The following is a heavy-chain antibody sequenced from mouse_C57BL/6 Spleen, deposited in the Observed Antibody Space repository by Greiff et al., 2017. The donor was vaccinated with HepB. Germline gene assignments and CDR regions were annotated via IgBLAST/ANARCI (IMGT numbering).Heavy chain of an antibody. CDR1: GYTFTSYG. D-gene: IGHD3-2*02. J-gene: IGHJ2*01. V-gene: IGHV1-81*01. Sequence: QVQLQQSGAELARPGASVKLSCKASGYTFTSYGISWVKQRTGQGLEWIGEIYPRSGNTYYNEKFKGKATLPADKSSSTAYMELRSLTSEDSAVYFCARDSSGYVGDYWGQGTTLTVSS. CDR2: IYPRSGNT. CDR3: ARDSSGYVGDY.